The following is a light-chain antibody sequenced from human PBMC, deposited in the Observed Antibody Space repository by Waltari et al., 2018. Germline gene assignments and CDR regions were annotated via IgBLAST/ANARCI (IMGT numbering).Light chain of an antibody. J-gene: IGLJ2*01. CDR2: QDT. CDR1: ELGDKF. V-gene: IGLV3-1*01. CDR3: QAWDNFTVA. Sequence: SYELTQPPSVSVSPGQTASISCSGDELGDKFACWYRQKPGQSPVLVLYQDTKRPSGIHERVSGSNSGITATLTIRGTQPVDEADYYCQAWDNFTVAFGGGTKLSVL.